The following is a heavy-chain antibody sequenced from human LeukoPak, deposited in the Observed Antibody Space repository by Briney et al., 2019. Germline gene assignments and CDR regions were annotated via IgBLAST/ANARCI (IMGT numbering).Heavy chain of an antibody. J-gene: IGHJ4*02. Sequence: GRSLRLSCAASGFTFSSYGMHWVRQAPGKGLEWVAVIWYDGSNKYYADSVKGRFTISRDNSKNTLYLQMNSLRAEDTAVYYCARGFRYDHFDYWGQGTLVTVSS. CDR1: GFTFSSYG. CDR3: ARGFRYDHFDY. D-gene: IGHD3-3*01. V-gene: IGHV3-33*01. CDR2: IWYDGSNK.